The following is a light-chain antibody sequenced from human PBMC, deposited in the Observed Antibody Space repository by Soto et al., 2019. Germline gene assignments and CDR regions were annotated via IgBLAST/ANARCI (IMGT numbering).Light chain of an antibody. CDR1: SSDVGAYNL. CDR2: EVT. Sequence: QSALTQPASVSGSPEQSITISCTGTSSDVGAYNLVSWYQQHPGKAPRLIIHEVTNRPSGVSNRFSGSKSGNTASLTISGLRAEDEADYFCASYSTITPFVFGTGTKLTVL. J-gene: IGLJ1*01. CDR3: ASYSTITPFV. V-gene: IGLV2-23*02.